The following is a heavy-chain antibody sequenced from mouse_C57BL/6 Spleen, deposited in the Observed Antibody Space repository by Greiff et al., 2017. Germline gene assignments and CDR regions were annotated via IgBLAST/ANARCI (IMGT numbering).Heavy chain of an antibody. D-gene: IGHD2-4*01. CDR2: IYPGDGDT. V-gene: IGHV1-82*01. Sequence: VQLVESGPELVKPGASVKISCKASGYAFSSSCMNWVKQRPGQGLEWIGRIYPGDGDTYYNGKFKGKATLTADKSSSTAYMQLSSLTSEDTAVYYSAREDYNTNFFDYWGQGTTLTVSS. J-gene: IGHJ2*01. CDR1: GYAFSSSC. CDR3: AREDYNTNFFDY.